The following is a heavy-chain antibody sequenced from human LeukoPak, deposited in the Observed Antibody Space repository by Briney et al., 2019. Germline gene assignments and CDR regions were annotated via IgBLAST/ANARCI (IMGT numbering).Heavy chain of an antibody. J-gene: IGHJ6*03. V-gene: IGHV1-46*01. CDR3: ASHSSSWLRGYYYYMDV. Sequence: ASAKVSCKASGYTFTSYYMHWVRQAPGQGLEWMGIINPSGGSTSYAQKFQGRVTMTRDTSTSTVYMELSSLRSEDTAVYYCASHSSSWLRGYYYYMDVWGKGTTVTVSS. CDR2: INPSGGST. CDR1: GYTFTSYY. D-gene: IGHD6-13*01.